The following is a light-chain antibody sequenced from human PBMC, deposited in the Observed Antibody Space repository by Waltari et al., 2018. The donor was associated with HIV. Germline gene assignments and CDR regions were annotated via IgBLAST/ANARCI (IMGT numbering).Light chain of an antibody. CDR2: DVT. Sequence: QSALTQPRSVSGSPGQSVTISCTRTGSDVGNFNFVSWYQHLPAKAPNILIYDVTKRPSGVPDRFSGSKSGDTASLTISGLQAEDEADYYCCTYAAKYVLFGGGTNLTVL. V-gene: IGLV2-11*01. CDR3: CTYAAKYVL. CDR1: GSDVGNFNF. J-gene: IGLJ2*01.